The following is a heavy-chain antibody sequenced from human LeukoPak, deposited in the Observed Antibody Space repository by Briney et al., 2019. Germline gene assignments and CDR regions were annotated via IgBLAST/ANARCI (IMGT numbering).Heavy chain of an antibody. D-gene: IGHD6-6*01. CDR2: IRSKANSYAT. J-gene: IGHJ4*02. CDR1: GFTFSDSA. Sequence: GGSLRLSCAASGFTFSDSAMHWVRQASGKGLEWVGRIRSKANSYATAYAASVKGRFTISRDDSKNTAYLQMNSLKTEDTAVYYCTRLIGGSSSKWGQGTLVTVSS. CDR3: TRLIGGSSSK. V-gene: IGHV3-73*01.